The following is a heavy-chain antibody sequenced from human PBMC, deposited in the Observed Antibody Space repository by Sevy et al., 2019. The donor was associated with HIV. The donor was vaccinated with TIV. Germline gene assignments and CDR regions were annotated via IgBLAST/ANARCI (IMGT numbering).Heavy chain of an antibody. CDR2: LSFGCGEI. V-gene: IGHV3-23*01. J-gene: IGHJ4*02. D-gene: IGHD2-8*01. Sequence: GGSLRLSCEASGFTFSKYSMSWVRQPPGKGLEWVSTLSFGCGEINYADSVKGRFTISRDNSKSSVYLQMNNLRPEDTVVYYCAREGCTKPHDYWGQGTLVTVSS. CDR3: AREGCTKPHDY. CDR1: GFTFSKYS.